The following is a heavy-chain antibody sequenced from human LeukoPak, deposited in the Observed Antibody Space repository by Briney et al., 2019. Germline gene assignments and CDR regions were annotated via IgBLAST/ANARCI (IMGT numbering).Heavy chain of an antibody. CDR3: AKDRDCSSATCYVFWFDP. J-gene: IGHJ5*02. V-gene: IGHV3-23*01. CDR2: ISGSGGSI. CDR1: GFTFSSYA. Sequence: GGSLRLSCAASGFTFSSYAMSWVRQAPGKGLEWVSVISGSGGSISYADSVKGRFTISRDKSKNKLYLQMNSLRAEDTAVYYCAKDRDCSSATCYVFWFDPWGQGTLVTVSS. D-gene: IGHD2-2*01.